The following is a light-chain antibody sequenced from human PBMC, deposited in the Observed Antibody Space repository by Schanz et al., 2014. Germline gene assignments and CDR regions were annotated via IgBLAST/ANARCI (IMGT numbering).Light chain of an antibody. V-gene: IGKV3-15*01. CDR2: GTS. CDR1: QTVSNY. CDR3: QQYNNWPPYT. J-gene: IGKJ2*01. Sequence: EIVLTQSPATLSLSPGERATLSCRASQTVSNYLAWYQQKPGQAPRLLIYGTSTRATGIPARFSGSGSGTEFTLTISSLQSEDFAVYYCQQYNNWPPYTFGQGTKLEIK.